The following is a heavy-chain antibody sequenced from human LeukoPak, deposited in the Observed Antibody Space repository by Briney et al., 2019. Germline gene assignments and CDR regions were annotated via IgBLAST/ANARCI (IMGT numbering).Heavy chain of an antibody. V-gene: IGHV4-59*01. Sequence: ASETLSLTCTVSGGSISSYYWSWIRQPPGKGLEWIGYIYYSGSTNYNPSLKSRVTISVDTSKNQFSLKLSSVTAADTAVYYCARDPAYQLFFDYWGQGTLVTVSS. CDR3: ARDPAYQLFFDY. CDR2: IYYSGST. J-gene: IGHJ4*02. CDR1: GGSISSYY. D-gene: IGHD2-2*01.